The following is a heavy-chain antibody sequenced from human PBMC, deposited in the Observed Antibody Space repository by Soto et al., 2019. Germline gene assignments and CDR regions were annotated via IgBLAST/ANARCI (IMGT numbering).Heavy chain of an antibody. CDR3: AGGYTVGWHDY. CDR1: GYTFTSYG. V-gene: IGHV1-18*01. Sequence: ASVKVSCKASGYTFTSYGISWVRQAPGQGLEWMGWVSTYSANANYAQKFQGRVTISPDTSKNQLSLHLNFVTPEDTAIYYCAGGYTVGWHDYWGQGTVVTVSS. J-gene: IGHJ4*02. CDR2: VSTYSANA. D-gene: IGHD2-2*02.